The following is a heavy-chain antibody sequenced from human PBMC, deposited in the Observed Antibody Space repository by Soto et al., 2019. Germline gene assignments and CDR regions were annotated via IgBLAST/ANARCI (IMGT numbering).Heavy chain of an antibody. CDR2: ISAYNGNT. CDR3: ARDASDPTSITIFYYYYGMDV. Sequence: ASVKVSCKASGYSFTSYGISWVRQAPGQGLEWMGWISAYNGNTNYAQKLQGRVTMTTDTSTSTAYMELRSLRSDDMAVYYCARDASDPTSITIFYYYYGMDVWGQGTTVTVSS. D-gene: IGHD3-9*01. J-gene: IGHJ6*02. V-gene: IGHV1-18*03. CDR1: GYSFTSYG.